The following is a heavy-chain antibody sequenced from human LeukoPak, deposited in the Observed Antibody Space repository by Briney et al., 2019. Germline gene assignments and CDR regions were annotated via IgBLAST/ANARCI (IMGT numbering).Heavy chain of an antibody. J-gene: IGHJ5*02. Sequence: PSETLSLTCTVSGGSISCYYGSWIRQPAGKGLELIGRIYGSWGTNYNPSLNSRVTMSVDTSKNQFSLQLSSVNAADTAVYYCARDIVLMVYASWFDPWGQGTLVTVSS. V-gene: IGHV4-4*07. D-gene: IGHD2-8*01. CDR2: IYGSWGT. CDR1: GGSISCYY. CDR3: ARDIVLMVYASWFDP.